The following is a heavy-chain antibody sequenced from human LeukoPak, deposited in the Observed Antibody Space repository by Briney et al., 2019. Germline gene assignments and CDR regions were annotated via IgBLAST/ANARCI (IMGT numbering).Heavy chain of an antibody. CDR3: ARVDSLDSMDV. V-gene: IGHV1-69*02. Sequence: SSVKVSCKASGGTFSSYTNSWVRQAPGQGLEWMGRIIPILGIANYAQKFQGRVTITADKSTSTAYMELSSLRSEDTAVYYCARVDSLDSMDVWGQGTTVTVSS. CDR1: GGTFSSYT. D-gene: IGHD5-12*01. J-gene: IGHJ6*02. CDR2: IIPILGIA.